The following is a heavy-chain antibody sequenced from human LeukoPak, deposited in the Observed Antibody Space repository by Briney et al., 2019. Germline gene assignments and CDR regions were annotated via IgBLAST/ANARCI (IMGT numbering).Heavy chain of an antibody. V-gene: IGHV3-21*01. J-gene: IGHJ3*02. CDR1: GFTFSSYS. D-gene: IGHD6-6*01. CDR2: ISSSSSYI. CDR3: ARDREIAARATDAFDI. Sequence: PGGSLRLSCAASGFTFSSYSMNWVRQAPGKGLEWVSSISSSSSYIYYADSVKGRFTISRDNAKNPLYLQMNSLRAEDTAVYYCARDREIAARATDAFDIWGQGTMVTVSS.